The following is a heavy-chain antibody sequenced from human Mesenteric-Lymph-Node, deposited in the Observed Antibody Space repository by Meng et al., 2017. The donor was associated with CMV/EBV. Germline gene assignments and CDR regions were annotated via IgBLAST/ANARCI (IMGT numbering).Heavy chain of an antibody. D-gene: IGHD3-3*01. CDR1: GGSITTTNYY. CDR2: IYYSGST. J-gene: IGHJ4*02. V-gene: IGHV4-39*01. Sequence: SETLSLTCTVSGGSITTTNYYWGWIRQPPGKGLEWIGTIYYSGSTYYNPSLKSRVTISVDTSKNQFSLKLSSVTAADTAVYYCARRLDYDFWSGFDYWGQGTLVTVSS. CDR3: ARRLDYDFWSGFDY.